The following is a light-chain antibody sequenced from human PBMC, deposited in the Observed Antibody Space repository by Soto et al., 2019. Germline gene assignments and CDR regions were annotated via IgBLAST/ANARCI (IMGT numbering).Light chain of an antibody. V-gene: IGKV1-39*01. J-gene: IGKJ4*01. CDR1: QDISNY. CDR2: DAS. CDR3: QQSYSTPLT. Sequence: DGKRIEPPGCLSAYVGDRVTITCQAIQDISNYLNWYQQKPGKAPKLLIYDASNLETGVPSRFSGSGSGTDFTLTISSLQPEDFATYYCQQSYSTPLTFGGGTKVDIK.